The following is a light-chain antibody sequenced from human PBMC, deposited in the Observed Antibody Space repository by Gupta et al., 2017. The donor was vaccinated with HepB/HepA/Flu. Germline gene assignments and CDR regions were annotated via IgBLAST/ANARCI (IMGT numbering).Light chain of an antibody. Sequence: QSVLTQSTSVSVPPGQRGTISCSGSSSNVGRNNVNWYQQLPGTAPNLLIYYNDERPSGVPDRRSASKSGTSASMAISGVQSEDEADDYCAASDTSITVVVFGGGTKLTVL. V-gene: IGLV1-44*01. CDR1: SSNVGRNN. J-gene: IGLJ2*01. CDR2: YND. CDR3: AASDTSITVVV.